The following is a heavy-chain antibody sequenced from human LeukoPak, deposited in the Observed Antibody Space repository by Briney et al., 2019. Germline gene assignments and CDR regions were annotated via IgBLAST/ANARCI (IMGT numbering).Heavy chain of an antibody. CDR2: ISYDGSNK. Sequence: PGRSLRLSCAASAFTFSSYAMHWVRQAPGKGLEWVAVISYDGSNKYYADSVKGRFTISRDNSKNTLYLQMNSLRAEDTAVYYCARADTAMVLPDYWGQGTLVTVSS. D-gene: IGHD5-18*01. CDR1: AFTFSSYA. V-gene: IGHV3-30*04. CDR3: ARADTAMVLPDY. J-gene: IGHJ4*02.